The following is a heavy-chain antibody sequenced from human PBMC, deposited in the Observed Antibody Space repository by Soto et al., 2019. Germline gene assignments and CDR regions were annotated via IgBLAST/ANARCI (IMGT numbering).Heavy chain of an antibody. CDR3: ARDLWGYCGTDCYPLDV. D-gene: IGHD2-21*02. V-gene: IGHV4-4*02. CDR1: GGSIRSSNW. CDR2: MYNTGST. Sequence: PSETLSLTCAVSGGSIRSSNWWSWVRQSPGKGLEWIGYMYNTGSTVYNPSFKSRVTISVDTSKDQFSLKLNSVTAADTAVYYCARDLWGYCGTDCYPLDVWGQGTTVTVSS. J-gene: IGHJ6*02.